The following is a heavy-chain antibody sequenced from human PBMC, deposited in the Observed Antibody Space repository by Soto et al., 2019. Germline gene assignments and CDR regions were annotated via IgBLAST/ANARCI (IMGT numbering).Heavy chain of an antibody. J-gene: IGHJ6*02. CDR3: ARGIEGWYQGRYYYGMDV. CDR2: IYYSGST. D-gene: IGHD6-19*01. CDR1: CGSSSNKSYC. V-gene: IGHV4-61*01. Sequence: SVPMPVPCSVSCGSSSNKSYCWSRKRQPPGKGLEWIGYIYYSGSTNYNPSLKSRVTISVDTSKNQFSLKLSSVTAADTAVYYCARGIEGWYQGRYYYGMDVWGQGTTVTVSS.